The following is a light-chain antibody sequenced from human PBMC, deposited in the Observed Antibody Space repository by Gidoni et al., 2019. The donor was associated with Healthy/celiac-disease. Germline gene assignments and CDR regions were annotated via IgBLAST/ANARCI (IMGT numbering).Light chain of an antibody. CDR3: QSADSSGHV. CDR1: ALPKQY. V-gene: IGLV3-25*03. CDR2: KDS. Sequence: YELTQPPPVSLSPGQTARITCSGDALPKQYAYWYQQKPGQAPVLVIYKDSERPSGIPERFSGSSSGTTVTLTISGVQAEDEADYYCQSADSSGHVFGGGTKLTVL. J-gene: IGLJ2*01.